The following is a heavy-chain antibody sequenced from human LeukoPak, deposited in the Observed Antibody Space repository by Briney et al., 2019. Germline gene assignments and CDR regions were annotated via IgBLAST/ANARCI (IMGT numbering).Heavy chain of an antibody. D-gene: IGHD6-13*01. CDR2: IKNVGTEK. J-gene: IGHJ4*02. CDR1: RFTFSTYW. V-gene: IGHV3-7*01. Sequence: GGSLRLSCAASRFTFSTYWMSWVRQPPGKGLEWVANIKNVGTEKYYVDSVKGRFTISRDNAKNSLYLQMNSLRAEDTAVYYCARLGTAEGTLEDYWGQGTLVTVSS. CDR3: ARLGTAEGTLEDY.